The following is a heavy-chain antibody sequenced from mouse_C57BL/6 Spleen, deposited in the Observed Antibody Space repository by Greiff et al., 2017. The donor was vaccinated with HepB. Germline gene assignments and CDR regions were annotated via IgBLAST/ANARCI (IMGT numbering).Heavy chain of an antibody. CDR2: IDPSDSYT. CDR3: ARSWDRGYFDV. CDR1: GYTFTSYW. D-gene: IGHD3-3*01. J-gene: IGHJ1*03. Sequence: QVQLQQPGAELVKPGASVKLSCKASGYTFTSYWMQWVKQRPGQGLEWIGEIDPSDSYTNYNQKFKGKATLTVDTSSSTAYMQLSSLTSEDSAVYYCARSWDRGYFDVWGTGTTVTVSS. V-gene: IGHV1-50*01.